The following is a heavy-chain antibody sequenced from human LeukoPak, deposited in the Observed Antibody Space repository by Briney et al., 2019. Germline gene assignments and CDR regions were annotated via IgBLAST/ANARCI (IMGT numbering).Heavy chain of an antibody. V-gene: IGHV3-30*04. Sequence: GGSLRLSCAVSGFTFSSYAMHWVSQTPGKGLEWVAVISYHGSNKYYADSVKGRFTISRDNSKNTLYLQMNSLRAEDTAVYYCARGSKSYGDYIRSRIHYFDYWGQGTLVTVSS. CDR3: ARGSKSYGDYIRSRIHYFDY. CDR2: ISYHGSNK. J-gene: IGHJ4*02. CDR1: GFTFSSYA. D-gene: IGHD4-17*01.